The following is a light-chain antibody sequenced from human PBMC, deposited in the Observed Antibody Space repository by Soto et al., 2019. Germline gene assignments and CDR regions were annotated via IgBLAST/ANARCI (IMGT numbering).Light chain of an antibody. CDR3: SSYTGSSTLVV. V-gene: IGLV2-14*01. J-gene: IGLJ3*02. CDR2: EVS. Sequence: QSVLTQPASESGSPGQSITISCTGTSSDVGGNKYVSWYQHHPGKAPKLITYEVSNRPSGVSNRFSGSKSGNTASLTISGLQAEDEADYYGSSYTGSSTLVVFGGGTKLTVL. CDR1: SSDVGGNKY.